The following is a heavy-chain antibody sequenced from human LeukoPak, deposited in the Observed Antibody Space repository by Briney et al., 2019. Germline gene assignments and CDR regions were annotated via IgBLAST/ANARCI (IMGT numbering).Heavy chain of an antibody. D-gene: IGHD3-10*01. J-gene: IGHJ4*02. Sequence: GGSLRLSCAASGFTFSSYWMSWVRQAPGKGLEWVAYIKQDGSEKYYVDSVKGRFTISRDNSKNTLYLQMNSLRAEDTAVYYCAKLGYYGSGSYSVGDYWGQGTLVTVSS. V-gene: IGHV3-7*05. CDR3: AKLGYYGSGSYSVGDY. CDR1: GFTFSSYW. CDR2: IKQDGSEK.